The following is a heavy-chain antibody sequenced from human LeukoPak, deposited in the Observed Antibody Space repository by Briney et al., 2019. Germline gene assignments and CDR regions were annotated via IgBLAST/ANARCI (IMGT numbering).Heavy chain of an antibody. D-gene: IGHD3-22*01. J-gene: IGHJ4*02. V-gene: IGHV1-69*04. Sequence: SLKVSCKASGGTFSSYAISWVRQAPGQGLEWMARIITILGIANYAQKFQGRVTITADKSTSTAYMELSSLRSEDTAVYYCARPEGYYYDSSGTLFDYWGQGTLVTVSS. CDR2: IITILGIA. CDR3: ARPEGYYYDSSGTLFDY. CDR1: GGTFSSYA.